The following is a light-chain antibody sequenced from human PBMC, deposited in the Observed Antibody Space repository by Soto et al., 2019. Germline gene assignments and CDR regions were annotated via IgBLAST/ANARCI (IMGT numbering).Light chain of an antibody. Sequence: EIVMTQSPATLSVSPGERATLSCRASQSISSNLAWYQQKPGQAPRLLIYDASTRATGIPARFSGSGSGTEFTLTISSLQSEDFADYYCQQYDNLYTFGQGTKLEIK. CDR1: QSISSN. J-gene: IGKJ2*01. V-gene: IGKV3-15*01. CDR2: DAS. CDR3: QQYDNLYT.